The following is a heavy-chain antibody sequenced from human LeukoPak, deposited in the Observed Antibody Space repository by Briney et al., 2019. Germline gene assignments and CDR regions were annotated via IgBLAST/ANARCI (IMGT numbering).Heavy chain of an antibody. J-gene: IGHJ4*02. CDR3: AREGNRLSFEY. CDR2: IYSSGST. CDR1: GGSISRHY. Sequence: PSETLSLTCTVSGGSISRHYWSWIRQPAGKGLEWIGRIYSSGSTNYKPSLKSRVTISVDKSKNQFSLKLSSVTAADTAVYYCAREGNRLSFEYWGQGTLVTVAS. V-gene: IGHV4-4*07.